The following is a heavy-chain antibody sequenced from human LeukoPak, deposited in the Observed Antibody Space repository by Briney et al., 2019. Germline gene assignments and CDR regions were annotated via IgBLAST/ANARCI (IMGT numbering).Heavy chain of an antibody. D-gene: IGHD2-21*02. Sequence: GGSLRLSCAASGFTFSNSWMHWVRQAPGKGLEWVANIKQDGSEKYYVDSVKGRFTISRDNAKNSLYLQMNSLRAEDTAVYYCARNSNPPSTHIVVVTAPDYWGQGTLVTVSS. V-gene: IGHV3-7*01. CDR3: ARNSNPPSTHIVVVTAPDY. CDR2: IKQDGSEK. CDR1: GFTFSNSW. J-gene: IGHJ4*02.